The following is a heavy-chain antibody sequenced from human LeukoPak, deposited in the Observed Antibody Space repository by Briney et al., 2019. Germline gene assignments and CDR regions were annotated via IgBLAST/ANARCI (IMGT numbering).Heavy chain of an antibody. J-gene: IGHJ4*02. CDR1: GGSISSGGYY. D-gene: IGHD5-12*01. Sequence: SETLSLTCTVSGGSISSGGYYWSWIRQHPGKGLEWIGYIYYSGSTYYNPSLKSRVTISVDTSKYQFSLKLSSVTAADTAVYYCARGYSGTTRGYFDYWGQGTLVTVSS. V-gene: IGHV4-31*03. CDR2: IYYSGST. CDR3: ARGYSGTTRGYFDY.